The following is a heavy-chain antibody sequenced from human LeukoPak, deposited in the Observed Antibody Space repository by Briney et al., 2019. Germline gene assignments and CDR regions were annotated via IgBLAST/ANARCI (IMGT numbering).Heavy chain of an antibody. Sequence: SETLSLTCTVSGYSISSGYYWGWIRQPPGKGLEWIGTIYHSGNTYYNPSLKSRVTISVDTSKNQFSLKLISVTAADTAVYYCARENYGDYGWFDPWGQGTLVTVSS. J-gene: IGHJ5*02. D-gene: IGHD4-17*01. CDR3: ARENYGDYGWFDP. V-gene: IGHV4-38-2*02. CDR1: GYSISSGYY. CDR2: IYHSGNT.